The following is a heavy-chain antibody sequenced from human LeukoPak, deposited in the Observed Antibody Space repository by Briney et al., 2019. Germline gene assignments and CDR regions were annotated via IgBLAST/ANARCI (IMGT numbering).Heavy chain of an antibody. V-gene: IGHV3-64D*06. CDR2: IIRKGGST. Sequence: GGSLRLSRSASGLTLSGYAMHWVRQAPGEGLEYVSAIIRKGGSTYYADSVTGRFTISRDNSKNTLYPQMSSLRAEDPAVYYCVKDGGYHGSASSYYFDYWGQGTLVTVSS. CDR3: VKDGGYHGSASSYYFDY. J-gene: IGHJ4*02. D-gene: IGHD3-10*01. CDR1: GLTLSGYA.